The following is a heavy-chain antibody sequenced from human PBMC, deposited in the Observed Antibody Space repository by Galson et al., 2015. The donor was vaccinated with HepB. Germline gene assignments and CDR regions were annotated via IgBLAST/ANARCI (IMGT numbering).Heavy chain of an antibody. J-gene: IGHJ3*02. CDR3: ARVYGGNPGVAFDI. CDR1: GFTVSSNY. CDR2: IYSGGST. V-gene: IGHV3-53*05. D-gene: IGHD4-23*01. Sequence: SLRLSCAASGFTVSSNYMSWVRQAPGKGLEWVSVIYSGGSTYYAGSVKGRFTISRDNSKNTLYLHMNSLRADDTAVYYCARVYGGNPGVAFDIWGHGTMVSISS.